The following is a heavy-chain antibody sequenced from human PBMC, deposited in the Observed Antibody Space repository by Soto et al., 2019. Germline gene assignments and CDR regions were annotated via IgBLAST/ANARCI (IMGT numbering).Heavy chain of an antibody. Sequence: QVQLVQSGAEVKKPGASVKVSCKASGYTFTGYYMHWVRQAPGQGLEWMGWINPNSGGTNYAQKFQGWVTMTRDTSISTAYMELSRLRSDDTAVYYCARGSPLRGGGLRLGELSLWDYWGQGTLVTVSS. CDR3: ARGSPLRGGGLRLGELSLWDY. D-gene: IGHD3-16*02. CDR1: GYTFTGYY. J-gene: IGHJ4*02. V-gene: IGHV1-2*04. CDR2: INPNSGGT.